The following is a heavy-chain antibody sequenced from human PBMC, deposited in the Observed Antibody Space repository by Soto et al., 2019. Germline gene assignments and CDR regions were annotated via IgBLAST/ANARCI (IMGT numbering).Heavy chain of an antibody. CDR2: MNPNSGTT. J-gene: IGHJ2*01. V-gene: IGHV1-8*01. CDR1: GYTFTSYD. Sequence: QVQLVQSGAEVKKPGASVKVSCKASGYTFTSYDINWVRQATGQGLERMGWMNPNSGTTGYAEKIHGRVTMTRNTSISIAYMELSSMRSEDTAVYYCAVYGGNRYWYFALWGRGTLVTVSS. CDR3: AVYGGNRYWYFAL. D-gene: IGHD4-17*01.